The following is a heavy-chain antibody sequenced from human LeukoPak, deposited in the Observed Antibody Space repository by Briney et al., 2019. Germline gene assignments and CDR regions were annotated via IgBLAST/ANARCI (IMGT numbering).Heavy chain of an antibody. CDR1: GYTFTSYG. D-gene: IGHD3-10*01. CDR2: SSAYNGNT. Sequence: ASVKVSCKASGYTFTSYGISWVRQAPGQGLEWRGWSSAYNGNTNYAQKLQGRVTMTTDTSTSTAYMELRSLRSDDTAVYYCAKSNGYGLVDIWGQGTMVTVSS. V-gene: IGHV1-18*01. CDR3: AKSNGYGLVDI. J-gene: IGHJ3*02.